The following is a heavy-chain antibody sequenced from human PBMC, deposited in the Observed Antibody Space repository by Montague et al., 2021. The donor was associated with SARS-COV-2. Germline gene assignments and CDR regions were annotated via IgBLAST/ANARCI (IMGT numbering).Heavy chain of an antibody. Sequence: SETLSLTCGVYDGSLIDYYWGWIRQTPERGLEWIGEINQSGTTNXNPSLKSRVTISVDASKNQFSLRVTSVTGADRAVYYCARGRKSRVSVVRGDPTSPYFEFWGQEPPAAVPP. CDR3: ARGRKSRVSVVRGDPTSPYFEF. D-gene: IGHD3-10*01. CDR2: INQSGTT. J-gene: IGHJ4*02. V-gene: IGHV4-34*01. CDR1: DGSLIDYY.